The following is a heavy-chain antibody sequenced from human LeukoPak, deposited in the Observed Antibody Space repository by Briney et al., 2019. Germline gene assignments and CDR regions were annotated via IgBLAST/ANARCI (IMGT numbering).Heavy chain of an antibody. J-gene: IGHJ3*02. CDR1: GGSISSGSYY. CDR2: IYISGST. Sequence: SETLSLTRTVSGGSISSGSYYWSWIRQPAGKGLEWIGCIYISGSTNYNTSLKSRVTISVDTSKNQFSLKLSSVTAADTAVYYCASAYYYGSSGYYGVSQGAFDIWGQGTMVTVSS. CDR3: ASAYYYGSSGYYGVSQGAFDI. D-gene: IGHD3-22*01. V-gene: IGHV4-61*02.